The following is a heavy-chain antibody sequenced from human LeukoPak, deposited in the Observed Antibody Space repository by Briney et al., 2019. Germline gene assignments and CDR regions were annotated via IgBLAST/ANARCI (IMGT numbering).Heavy chain of an antibody. J-gene: IGHJ6*02. CDR2: FLYSGGT. V-gene: IGHV4-39*01. Sequence: PSETLSLTCTVSGGSISTTSYYWVWIRQPPGQGLEWIGSFLYSGGTYYNPSLKSRVTISADTPKNQFSLNLYSVTAADTAVYYCARLSTFYYYAMDVWGQGTTVTVSS. CDR3: ARLSTFYYYAMDV. CDR1: GGSISTTSYY.